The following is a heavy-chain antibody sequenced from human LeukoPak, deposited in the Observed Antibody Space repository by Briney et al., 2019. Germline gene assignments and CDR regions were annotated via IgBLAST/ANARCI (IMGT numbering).Heavy chain of an antibody. V-gene: IGHV3-33*01. CDR3: ARDRYKTSPDY. CDR1: GFTFSSYG. D-gene: IGHD1-14*01. J-gene: IGHJ4*02. CDR2: IWYDRSNK. Sequence: PGRSLRLSCEASGFTFSSYGRHWVRQAPGKGLEWVAVIWYDRSNKYYADSVKGRFSISRDNSKNTLYLQMNSLRAEDTALYHCARDRYKTSPDYWGQGTLVTVSS.